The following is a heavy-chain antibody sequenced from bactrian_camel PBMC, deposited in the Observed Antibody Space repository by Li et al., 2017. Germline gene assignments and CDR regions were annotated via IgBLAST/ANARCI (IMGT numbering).Heavy chain of an antibody. Sequence: HVQLVESGGGRVQPGGSLRLSCAASGHTSSTYCMAWFRQAPGKEREGVACIDTDSSTFTADSVKGRFTISRDNAKNTLFLQLSSLKSEDTAIYYCANIGSTGWDFADWGQGTQVTVS. D-gene: IGHD5*01. CDR3: ANIGSTGWDFAD. CDR1: GHTSSTYC. CDR2: IDTDSST. J-gene: IGHJ4*01. V-gene: IGHV3S1*01.